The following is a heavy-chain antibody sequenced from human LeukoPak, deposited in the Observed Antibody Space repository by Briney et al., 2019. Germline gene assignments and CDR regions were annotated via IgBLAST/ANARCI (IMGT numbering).Heavy chain of an antibody. J-gene: IGHJ4*02. D-gene: IGHD3-22*01. CDR2: ISSGGSTI. V-gene: IGHV3-11*04. CDR3: ARDTYYYDSSGYYFPGGSDY. CDR1: GFIFSDYY. Sequence: GGSLRLSCAASGFIFSDYYMSWIRQAPGKGLEWVSYISSGGSTIYYADSVKGRFTISRDNAKNSLYLQMNSLRAEDTAVYYCARDTYYYDSSGYYFPGGSDYWGQGTLVTVSS.